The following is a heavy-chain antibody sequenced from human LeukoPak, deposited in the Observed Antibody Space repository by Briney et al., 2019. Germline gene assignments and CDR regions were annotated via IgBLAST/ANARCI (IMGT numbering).Heavy chain of an antibody. CDR3: ARDIYGSFDY. D-gene: IGHD2-15*01. CDR2: IYYSGST. Sequence: SETLSLTCTVSGGSISSYYWSWIRQPPGEGLEWIGYIYYSGSTNYNPSLKSRVTISIDASKNQFSLRLSSVTAADTAVYYCARDIYGSFDYWGQGTLVTVSS. J-gene: IGHJ4*02. V-gene: IGHV4-59*01. CDR1: GGSISSYY.